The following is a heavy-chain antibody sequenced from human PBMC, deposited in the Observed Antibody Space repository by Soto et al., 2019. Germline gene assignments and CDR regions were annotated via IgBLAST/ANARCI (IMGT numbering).Heavy chain of an antibody. CDR3: ARESGDWPLKWCDP. J-gene: IGHJ5*02. D-gene: IGHD2-21*02. V-gene: IGHV3-74*01. CDR1: GFNFSNHW. CDR2: ITSDGKSI. Sequence: VHLVESGGGLVQPGGSLRLSCAASGFNFSNHWMHWVSQRPGEGLVWVSRITSDGKSIAYAESVKGRFAISRDNAKNTLYLQMNGLTAEDTAVYYCARESGDWPLKWCDPWGQGTLDTVSS.